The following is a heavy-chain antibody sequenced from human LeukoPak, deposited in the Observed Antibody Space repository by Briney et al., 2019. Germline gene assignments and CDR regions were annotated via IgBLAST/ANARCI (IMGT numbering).Heavy chain of an antibody. Sequence: GGSLRLSCAASGINFRSTGMHWVRQAPGKGLEWVTFIQNDGSDKYYAASVKGRFTISRDNSKNTVYLHMASLRADDTALYYCAREGGRAVPGRFDQWGQGTLVTVSS. V-gene: IGHV3-30*02. CDR3: AREGGRAVPGRFDQ. D-gene: IGHD6-13*01. J-gene: IGHJ4*02. CDR2: IQNDGSDK. CDR1: GINFRSTG.